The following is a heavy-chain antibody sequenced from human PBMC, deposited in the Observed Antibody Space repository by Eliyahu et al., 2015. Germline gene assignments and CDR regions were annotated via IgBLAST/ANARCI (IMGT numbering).Heavy chain of an antibody. CDR2: IIPIFGTA. D-gene: IGHD3-3*01. V-gene: IGHV1-69*01. Sequence: QVQLVQSGAEVKKPGSSVKVSCKASGXTFSSYAIXXVRXAPGQGLEWMGGIIPIFGTANYAQKFQGRVTITADESTSTAYMELSSLRSEDTAVYYCARGMGGDFWRRSYYYYGMDVWGQGTTVTVSS. CDR1: GXTFSSYA. J-gene: IGHJ6*02. CDR3: ARGMGGDFWRRSYYYYGMDV.